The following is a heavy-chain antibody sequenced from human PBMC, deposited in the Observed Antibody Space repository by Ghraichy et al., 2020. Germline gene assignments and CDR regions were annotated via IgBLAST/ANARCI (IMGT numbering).Heavy chain of an antibody. CDR1: GYTFTSYD. J-gene: IGHJ6*02. CDR3: AAWGIVVVVAATRLGYGMDV. V-gene: IGHV1-8*01. CDR2: MNPNSGNT. D-gene: IGHD2-15*01. Sequence: ASVKVSCKASGYTFTSYDINWVRQATGQGLEWMGWMNPNSGNTGYAQKFQGRVTMTRNTSISTAYMELSSLRSEDTAVYYCAAWGIVVVVAATRLGYGMDVWGQGTTVTVSS.